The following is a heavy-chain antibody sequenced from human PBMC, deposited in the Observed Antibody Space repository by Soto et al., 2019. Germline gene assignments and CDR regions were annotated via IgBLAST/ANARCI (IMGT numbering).Heavy chain of an antibody. Sequence: QVQLQESGPGLVKPSETLSLTCTVSGGSISSYYWSWIRQPPGKGLEWIGYIYYSGSTNSNPSLKSRVTISVDTSKNQFALKLSSVTAADTAVYYCARSYRSGSSDYWGQGTLVTVSS. J-gene: IGHJ4*02. CDR1: GGSISSYY. CDR2: IYYSGST. D-gene: IGHD3-10*01. V-gene: IGHV4-59*01. CDR3: ARSYRSGSSDY.